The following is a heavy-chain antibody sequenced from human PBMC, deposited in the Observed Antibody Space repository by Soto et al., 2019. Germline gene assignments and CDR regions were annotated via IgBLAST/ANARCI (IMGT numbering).Heavy chain of an antibody. CDR2: ISGSGGST. CDR3: AKGRDIVVVPAAIPWFDP. V-gene: IGHV3-23*01. J-gene: IGHJ5*02. Sequence: EVQLLESGGGLVQPGGSLRLSCAASGFTFSSYAMSWVRQAPGKGLEWVSAISGSGGSTYYADSVKGRFTISRDNSKNTLYLQMNSLRAEDTAVYYCAKGRDIVVVPAAIPWFDPWGQGTLVTVSS. D-gene: IGHD2-2*01. CDR1: GFTFSSYA.